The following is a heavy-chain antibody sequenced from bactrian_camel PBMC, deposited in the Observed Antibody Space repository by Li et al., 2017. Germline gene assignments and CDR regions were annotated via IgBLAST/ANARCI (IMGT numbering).Heavy chain of an antibody. CDR2: VKIMPGAT. Sequence: VQLVESGGGSVQTGGSLTLSCTTSGYTYGLCMGWFRQLPGKEREGVAFVKIMPGATYYAGSVKGRFTVSWDNAKNTVYLQMNSLKSEDTALYYCATHNSNPDWAGRLTPRAYKYWGQGTQVTVS. CDR3: ATHNSNPDWAGRLTPRAYKY. V-gene: IGHV3S35*01. CDR1: GYTYGLC. D-gene: IGHD2*01. J-gene: IGHJ4*01.